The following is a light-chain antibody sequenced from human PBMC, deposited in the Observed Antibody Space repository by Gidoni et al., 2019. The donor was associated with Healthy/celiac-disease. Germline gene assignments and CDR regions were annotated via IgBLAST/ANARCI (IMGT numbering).Light chain of an antibody. Sequence: SSELPQPPSVSVSPGQTATITCSGDELGRKTASWYQQRTGQSPVLLMFEDEKRPSGIPARFSGSTSGNTATLTISGTQDIDEDDYFCQAWDSGTVIFGGGTKLTVL. V-gene: IGLV3-1*01. CDR1: ELGRKT. CDR2: EDE. CDR3: QAWDSGTVI. J-gene: IGLJ2*01.